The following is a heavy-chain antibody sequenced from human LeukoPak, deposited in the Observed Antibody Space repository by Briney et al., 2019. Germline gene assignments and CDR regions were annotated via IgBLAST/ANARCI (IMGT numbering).Heavy chain of an antibody. D-gene: IGHD3-10*01. Sequence: GGSLRLSCAASGFTFSSYAMSWVRQAPGKGLEWVSTISGSGGSTYYADSVKGRFTISRDNSKNTLYLQMNGLRAEDTAVYYCASWGRWFGELRLVDYWGQGTLVTVSS. V-gene: IGHV3-23*01. CDR1: GFTFSSYA. J-gene: IGHJ4*02. CDR2: ISGSGGST. CDR3: ASWGRWFGELRLVDY.